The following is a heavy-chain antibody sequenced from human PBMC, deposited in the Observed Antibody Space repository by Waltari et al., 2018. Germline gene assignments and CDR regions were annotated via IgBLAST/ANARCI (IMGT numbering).Heavy chain of an antibody. V-gene: IGHV1-2*02. CDR1: GSTFNAFY. D-gene: IGHD4-17*01. CDR2: INPHSGAT. CDR3: AREGDYGSYFEF. Sequence: QARLVLSGAELKKPGASVKVSCTASGSTFNAFYIHWVRQAPGQGPEWLGWINPHSGATRYARQFQGRVTLTADRAIDTAYMELNSLKSDDTAMYYCAREGDYGSYFEFGGQGTLVTVSS. J-gene: IGHJ4*02.